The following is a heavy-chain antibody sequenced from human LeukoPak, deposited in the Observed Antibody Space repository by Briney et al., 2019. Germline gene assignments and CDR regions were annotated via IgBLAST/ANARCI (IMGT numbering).Heavy chain of an antibody. CDR2: IKQDGSEK. Sequence: GGSLRLSCAASGFTFSSYWMSWVRLAPGKGLEWVANIKQDGSEKYYVDSVKGRFTISRDNAKNSLYLQMNSLRAEDTAVYYCARDYDILTEGDYYYYYMDVWGKGTTVTVSS. J-gene: IGHJ6*03. D-gene: IGHD3-9*01. V-gene: IGHV3-7*01. CDR1: GFTFSSYW. CDR3: ARDYDILTEGDYYYYYMDV.